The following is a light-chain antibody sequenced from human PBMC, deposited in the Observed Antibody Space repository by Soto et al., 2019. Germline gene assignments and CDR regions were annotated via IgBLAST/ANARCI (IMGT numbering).Light chain of an antibody. Sequence: QSALTQPASVSGSPGQSITISCTGTSSDVGGYNFVSWYQQHPGKAPKLMIYEVVHRPSGVSYRFSGSKSGNTASLTISGLQAEDEADYYCSSYTTSSTYVFGPGTQLTVL. CDR2: EVV. V-gene: IGLV2-14*01. CDR1: SSDVGGYNF. J-gene: IGLJ1*01. CDR3: SSYTTSSTYV.